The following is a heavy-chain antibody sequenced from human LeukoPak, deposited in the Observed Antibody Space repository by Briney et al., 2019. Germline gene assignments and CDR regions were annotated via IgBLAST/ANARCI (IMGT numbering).Heavy chain of an antibody. V-gene: IGHV7-4-1*02. CDR1: GYIFTRYG. CDR3: ARDRVLLSSQRDYYYYGMDV. CDR2: INTNTGNP. J-gene: IGHJ6*02. Sequence: ASVKVSCKASGYIFTRYGMNWVRQAPGQGLEWMGWINTNTGNPTYAQGFTGRFVLSLDTSVSTAYLQISSLKAEDTAVYYCARDRVLLSSQRDYYYYGMDVWGQGTTVTVSS. D-gene: IGHD2-2*01.